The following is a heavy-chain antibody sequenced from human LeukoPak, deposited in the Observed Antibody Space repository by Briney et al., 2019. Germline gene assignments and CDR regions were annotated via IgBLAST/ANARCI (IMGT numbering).Heavy chain of an antibody. CDR2: ISGSGGST. CDR3: ATFYCSSTSCYPGGEAILGY. V-gene: IGHV3-23*01. Sequence: GGSLRLSCAASGFTFSSYAMSWVRQAPGKGLEWVSAISGSGGSTYYADSVKGRFTISRDNSKNTLYLQMNSLRAEDTAVYYCATFYCSSTSCYPGGEAILGYWGQGTLVTVSS. J-gene: IGHJ4*02. D-gene: IGHD2-2*01. CDR1: GFTFSSYA.